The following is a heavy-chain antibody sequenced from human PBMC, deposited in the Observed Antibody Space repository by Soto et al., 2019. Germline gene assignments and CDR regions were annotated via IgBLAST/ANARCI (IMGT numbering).Heavy chain of an antibody. CDR1: GFTFSSYE. J-gene: IGHJ4*02. Sequence: EVQLVESGGGLVQPGGSLRLSCAACGFTFSSYEMNWVRQAPGKGLEWVSYISSSGSTIYYADSVKGRFTISRDNAKNSLYLQMNSLRAEDTAVYYCARGESLSFDYWGQGTLVTVSS. CDR2: ISSSGSTI. V-gene: IGHV3-48*03. CDR3: ARGESLSFDY.